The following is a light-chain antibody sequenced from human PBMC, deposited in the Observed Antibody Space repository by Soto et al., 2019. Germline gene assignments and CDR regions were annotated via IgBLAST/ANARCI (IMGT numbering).Light chain of an antibody. V-gene: IGLV2-11*01. J-gene: IGLJ1*01. CDR1: SSDVGGFNF. CDR3: CSYAGSYTYV. CDR2: DVT. Sequence: QSALTQPHSVSGSPGQSVTISCTGTSSDVGGFNFVSWYQQHPGKAPQLMIYDVTKRPSGVPDRFSGSKSGNTASLTISGLQAEDEADYYCCSYAGSYTYVFGTGTKLTVL.